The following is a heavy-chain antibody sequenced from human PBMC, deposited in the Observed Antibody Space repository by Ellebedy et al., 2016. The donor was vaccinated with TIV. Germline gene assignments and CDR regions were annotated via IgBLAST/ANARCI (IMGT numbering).Heavy chain of an antibody. V-gene: IGHV4-39*01. Sequence: SETLSLTXTVSGDSISSSSDYWVWIRQPPGKGLEWIGTISNRDRTDYNPSLKSRVFILVDASKNQFFLKLTSVNAADTAVYYCATFNQYYTYLGVWGKGTTVTVSS. CDR1: GDSISSSSDY. CDR3: ATFNQYYTYLGV. J-gene: IGHJ6*03. D-gene: IGHD1-14*01. CDR2: ISNRDRT.